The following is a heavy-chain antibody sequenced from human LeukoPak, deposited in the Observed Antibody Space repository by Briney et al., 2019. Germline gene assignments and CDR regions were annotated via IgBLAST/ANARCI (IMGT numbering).Heavy chain of an antibody. V-gene: IGHV4-31*03. CDR2: IYYSGST. CDR3: ARGRTGSWFDP. D-gene: IGHD1-1*01. CDR1: GGSISSGGYY. J-gene: IGHJ5*02. Sequence: QTLSLTCTVSGGSISSGGYYWSWIRQHPGKGLEWIGYIYYSGSTYYNPSLKSRVTISVDTSKNQFSLKLSSVTAADTAVYYCARGRTGSWFDPWGQGTLVTVSS.